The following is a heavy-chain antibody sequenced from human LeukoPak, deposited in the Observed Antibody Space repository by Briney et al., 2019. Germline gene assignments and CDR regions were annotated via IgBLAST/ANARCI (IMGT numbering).Heavy chain of an antibody. CDR3: ARRSPSAVGGSRYYFDY. D-gene: IGHD3-10*01. J-gene: IGHJ4*02. Sequence: GESLKISCKGSGYSFTSYWIGWVRQMPGKGLEWMGIIYPGDSDTRYSPSFQGQVTISADKSISTAYLQWSSLKASDTAMYYCARRSPSAVGGSRYYFDYWGQGTLVTVSS. CDR2: IYPGDSDT. CDR1: GYSFTSYW. V-gene: IGHV5-51*01.